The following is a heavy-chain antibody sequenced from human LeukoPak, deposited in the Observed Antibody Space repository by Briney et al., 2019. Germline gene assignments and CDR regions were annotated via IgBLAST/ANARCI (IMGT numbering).Heavy chain of an antibody. D-gene: IGHD6-25*01. CDR1: GGSISSSSYY. V-gene: IGHV4-39*01. CDR2: IYYSGST. J-gene: IGHJ4*02. CDR3: ARHNGGYSSDWLHFDY. Sequence: DPSETLSLTCTVSGGSISSSSYYWGWIRQPPGKGLEWIGSIYYSGSTYYNPSLKSRVTISADTSKNQFSLKLSSVTAADTAVYYCARHNGGYSSDWLHFDYWGQGTLVTVSS.